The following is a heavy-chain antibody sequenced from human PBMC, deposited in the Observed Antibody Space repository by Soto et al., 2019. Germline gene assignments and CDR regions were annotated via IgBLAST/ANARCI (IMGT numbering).Heavy chain of an antibody. J-gene: IGHJ5*02. CDR1: GYTFTGYY. Sequence: ASVKVSCKASGYTFTGYYMHWVRQAPGQGLEWMGWINPNSGGTNYAQKFQGWVTMTRDTSISTAYMELSRLRSDDTAVYYCARGTRVRGPSSAYNWFDPWGQGTLVTVSS. CDR3: ARGTRVRGPSSAYNWFDP. V-gene: IGHV1-2*04. D-gene: IGHD3-10*01. CDR2: INPNSGGT.